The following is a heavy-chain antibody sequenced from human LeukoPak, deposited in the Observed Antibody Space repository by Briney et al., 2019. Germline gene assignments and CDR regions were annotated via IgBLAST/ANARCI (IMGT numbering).Heavy chain of an antibody. J-gene: IGHJ4*02. D-gene: IGHD6-19*01. Sequence: QPSETLSLTCTVSGGSISSGGYYWSWVRQAPGKGLEWVSAISGSGGSTYYADSVKGRFTISRDNSKNTLYLQMNSLRAEDTAVYYCAKSVVVGSGWSDFDYWGQGTLVTVSS. CDR3: AKSVVVGSGWSDFDY. CDR1: GGSISSGGYY. CDR2: ISGSGGST. V-gene: IGHV3-23*01.